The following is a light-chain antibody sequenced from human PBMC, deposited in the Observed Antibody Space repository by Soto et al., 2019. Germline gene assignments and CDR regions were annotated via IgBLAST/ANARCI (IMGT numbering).Light chain of an antibody. CDR1: QGINRF. CDR3: QQYNKYPWT. V-gene: IGKV1-9*01. Sequence: DIQLTQSPSFLSASVGYRVTITCRASQGINRFLAWYQQKPGKAPKLLIYAASTLQSGVPSRFSGSGSGTEFTLSISSLQPEDFAIYYCQQYNKYPWTFGQGTKVDIK. CDR2: AAS. J-gene: IGKJ1*01.